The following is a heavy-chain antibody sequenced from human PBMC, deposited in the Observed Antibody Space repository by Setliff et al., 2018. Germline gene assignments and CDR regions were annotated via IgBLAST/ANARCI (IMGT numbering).Heavy chain of an antibody. J-gene: IGHJ4*02. D-gene: IGHD2-15*01. CDR3: ARGTYANSWARFDF. Sequence: PSETLSLTCTVSGYSISSGYIWGWIRQPPGKGLEWVGNIGHTGSINYNPSLKSRLTISRDTSKNQVSLKLNSVTATDTAVYYCARGTYANSWARFDFWGRGTLVTVPQ. V-gene: IGHV4-38-2*02. CDR2: IGHTGSI. CDR1: GYSISSGYI.